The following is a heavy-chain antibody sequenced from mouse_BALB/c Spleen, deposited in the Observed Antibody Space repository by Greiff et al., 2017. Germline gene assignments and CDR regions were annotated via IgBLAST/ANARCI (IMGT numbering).Heavy chain of an antibody. Sequence: VQLQQSGAELAKPGASVKMSRKASGYTFTSYWMHWVKQRPGQGLEWIGYINPSTGYTEYNQKFKDKATLTADKSSSTAYMQLSSLTSEDSAVYYCARRAVGFAYWGQGTLVTVSA. V-gene: IGHV1-7*01. CDR2: INPSTGYT. CDR1: GYTFTSYW. D-gene: IGHD1-1*01. J-gene: IGHJ3*01. CDR3: ARRAVGFAY.